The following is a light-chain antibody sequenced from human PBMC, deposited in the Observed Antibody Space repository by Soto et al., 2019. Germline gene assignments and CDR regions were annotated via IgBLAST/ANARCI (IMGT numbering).Light chain of an antibody. CDR2: GAS. CDR1: QSVNSN. CDR3: HQYDNAPQT. Sequence: EIVMTQSPATLSVSPGERATLSCRASQSVNSNLAWYQQKPGQAPRVLIYGASKRATGIPDRFSGSGSGTDFSLTISRLEPEDFAVYYCHQYDNAPQTYGQGTKVDIK. J-gene: IGKJ2*01. V-gene: IGKV3D-15*01.